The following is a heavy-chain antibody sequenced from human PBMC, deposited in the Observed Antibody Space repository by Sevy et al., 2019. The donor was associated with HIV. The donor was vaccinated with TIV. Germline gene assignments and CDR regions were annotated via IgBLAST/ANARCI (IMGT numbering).Heavy chain of an antibody. CDR1: GFTFDDYA. Sequence: GSLRLSCTTSGFTFDDYAMSWFRQAPGKGLEWVAFITRNSYEAYGGTTDYGASVKGRFIISRDDSKSIAYLQINSLKIEDTAVYYCTRGLATADTPEYYFDYWGQGTLVTVSS. J-gene: IGHJ4*02. CDR3: TRGLATADTPEYYFDY. V-gene: IGHV3-49*03. CDR2: ITRNSYEAYGGTT. D-gene: IGHD5-12*01.